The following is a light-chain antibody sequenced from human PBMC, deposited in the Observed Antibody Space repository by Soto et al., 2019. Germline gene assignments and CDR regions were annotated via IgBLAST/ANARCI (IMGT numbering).Light chain of an antibody. CDR1: QSVSSN. V-gene: IGKV3-15*01. CDR3: QQYNKWPRT. J-gene: IGKJ1*01. Sequence: MTQSPSTLSASVGDRVTITCRASQSVSSNLAWYQQKPGQAPRLLIYGASTRATVIPTRFSGSGSGTEFTLTISSLQSEDFAVYYCQQYNKWPRTFGQGTKVEIK. CDR2: GAS.